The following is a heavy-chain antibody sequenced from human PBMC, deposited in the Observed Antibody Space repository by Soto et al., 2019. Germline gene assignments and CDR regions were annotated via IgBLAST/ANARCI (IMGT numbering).Heavy chain of an antibody. D-gene: IGHD6-19*01. CDR1: GGSISSSSYY. CDR2: IYYSGST. V-gene: IGHV4-39*01. Sequence: PSETLSLTCTVSGGSISSSSYYWGWIRQPPGKGLEWIGSIYYSGSTYYNPSLKSRVTISVDTSKNQFSLKLSSVTAADTAVYYCARRSSSGWSYYFADWGQGTLVTVSS. CDR3: ARRSSSGWSYYFAD. J-gene: IGHJ4*02.